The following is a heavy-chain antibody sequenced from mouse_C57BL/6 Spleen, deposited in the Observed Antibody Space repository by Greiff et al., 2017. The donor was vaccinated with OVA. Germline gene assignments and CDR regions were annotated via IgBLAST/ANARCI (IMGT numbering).Heavy chain of an antibody. D-gene: IGHD2-3*01. V-gene: IGHV5-4*01. CDR3: ARDEDDGYTWFAY. Sequence: EVQLVESGGGLVKPGGSLKLSCAASGFTFSSYAMSWVRQTPEKRLEWVATISDGGSYTYYPDNVKGRFTISRDNAKNNLYLQMSHLKSEDTAMYYCARDEDDGYTWFAYWGQGTLVTVSA. CDR2: ISDGGSYT. J-gene: IGHJ3*01. CDR1: GFTFSSYA.